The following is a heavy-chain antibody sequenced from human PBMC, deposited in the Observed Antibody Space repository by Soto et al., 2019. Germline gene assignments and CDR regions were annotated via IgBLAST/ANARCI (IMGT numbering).Heavy chain of an antibody. Sequence: GGSLRLSCAASGFPFSTYVMHWVRQAPGKGLEWVALISYDGSNKYYADSVKGRFTISRDNSKNTLFLQMNSLRAEDTAVYYCARPYYYDNSGTLYPFDYWGQGTLVTVSS. J-gene: IGHJ4*02. CDR1: GFPFSTYV. V-gene: IGHV3-30-3*01. D-gene: IGHD3-22*01. CDR2: ISYDGSNK. CDR3: ARPYYYDNSGTLYPFDY.